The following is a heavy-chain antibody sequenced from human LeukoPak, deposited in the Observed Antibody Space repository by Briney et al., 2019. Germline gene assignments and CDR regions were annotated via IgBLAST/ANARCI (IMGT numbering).Heavy chain of an antibody. V-gene: IGHV1-2*04. Sequence: ASVKVSCKASGYTFTGYYMHWVRQAPGQGLEWTGWINPNSGGTNYAQKFQGWVTMTRDTSISTAYMELSRLRSDDTAVYYCARDRAGAAAGTRPEYFQHWGQGTLVTVSS. J-gene: IGHJ1*01. CDR2: INPNSGGT. CDR3: ARDRAGAAAGTRPEYFQH. CDR1: GYTFTGYY. D-gene: IGHD6-13*01.